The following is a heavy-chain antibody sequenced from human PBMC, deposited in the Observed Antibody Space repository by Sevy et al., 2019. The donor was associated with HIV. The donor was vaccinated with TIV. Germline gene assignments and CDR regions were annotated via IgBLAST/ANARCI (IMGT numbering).Heavy chain of an antibody. V-gene: IGHV4-31*03. Sequence: SETLSLTCTVSGGSISSGGYYWSWIRQHPGKGLGWIGYIYYSGSTYYNPSLKSRVTISVDTSKNQFSLKLSSVTAADTAVYYCATGEGIAGGMDVWGQGTTVTVSS. CDR3: ATGEGIAGGMDV. D-gene: IGHD6-13*01. J-gene: IGHJ6*02. CDR1: GGSISSGGYY. CDR2: IYYSGST.